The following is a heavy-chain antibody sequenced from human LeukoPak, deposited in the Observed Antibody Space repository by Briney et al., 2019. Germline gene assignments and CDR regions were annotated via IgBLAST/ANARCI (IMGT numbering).Heavy chain of an antibody. Sequence: ASVKVSCKASGYTFTSYGISWVRQAPGQGLEWMGWISGYNGNTNYAQKLQGRVTMTTDTSMYTAYMELRSLRSDDTAVYYCARLSGSYGWFDPWGQGTLVTVSS. CDR2: ISGYNGNT. CDR1: GYTFTSYG. CDR3: ARLSGSYGWFDP. V-gene: IGHV1-18*01. J-gene: IGHJ5*02. D-gene: IGHD1-26*01.